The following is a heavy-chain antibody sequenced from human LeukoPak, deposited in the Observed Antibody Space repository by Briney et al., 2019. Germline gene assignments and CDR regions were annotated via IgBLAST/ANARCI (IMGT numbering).Heavy chain of an antibody. CDR2: ISSSSSTI. D-gene: IGHD6-19*01. CDR3: ARVLAVAGTGSWDY. CDR1: GFTFSSYS. J-gene: IGHJ4*02. V-gene: IGHV3-48*02. Sequence: GGSLRLSCVASGFTFSSYSMNWVRQAPGKGLEWVSYISSSSSTIYYADSVKGRFTISRDNAKNSLYLQMNSLRDEDTAVYYCARVLAVAGTGSWDYWGQGTLVTVSS.